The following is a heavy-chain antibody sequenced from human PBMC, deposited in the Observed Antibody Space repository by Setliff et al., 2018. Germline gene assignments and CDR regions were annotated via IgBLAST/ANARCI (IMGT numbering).Heavy chain of an antibody. J-gene: IGHJ4*02. D-gene: IGHD5-12*01. Sequence: GGSLRLSCAASGFTLRSYWMSWVRQAPGKGLEWVANIKKDGSRKYYLGSVRGRFTISRDNAENSLTLQMNSLRVEDTAVYYCSRDLQGSVGYVVDYWGQGTLVTVSS. V-gene: IGHV3-7*01. CDR3: SRDLQGSVGYVVDY. CDR2: IKKDGSRK. CDR1: GFTLRSYW.